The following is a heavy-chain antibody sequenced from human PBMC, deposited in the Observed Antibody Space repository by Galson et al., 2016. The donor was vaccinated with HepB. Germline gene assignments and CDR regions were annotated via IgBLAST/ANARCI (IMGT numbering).Heavy chain of an antibody. J-gene: IGHJ4*02. D-gene: IGHD3-10*01. CDR1: GFTFSDYN. Sequence: SLRLSCAASGFTFSDYNLNWVRQAPGKGLEWVSSITSSNTYTYYADSVKGRFTISRDNAKNSLYLQMNSLRAEDTAVYYCARHHGSGSYWDYFDYWGQGTLVTVSS. CDR2: ITSSNTYT. CDR3: ARHHGSGSYWDYFDY. V-gene: IGHV3-21*04.